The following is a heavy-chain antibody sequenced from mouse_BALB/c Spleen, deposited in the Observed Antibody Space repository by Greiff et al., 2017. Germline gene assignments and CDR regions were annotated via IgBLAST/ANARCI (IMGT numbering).Heavy chain of an antibody. CDR2: IDPETGGT. CDR1: GYTFTDYE. D-gene: IGHD4-1*01. Sequence: VKLQESGAELVRPGASVTLSCKASGYTFTDYEMHWVKQTPVNGLEWIGAIDPETGGTAYNQKFKGKATLTADKSSSTAYMELRSLTSEDSAVYYCVLGRAMDYWGQGTSVTVSS. CDR3: VLGRAMDY. V-gene: IGHV1-15*01. J-gene: IGHJ4*01.